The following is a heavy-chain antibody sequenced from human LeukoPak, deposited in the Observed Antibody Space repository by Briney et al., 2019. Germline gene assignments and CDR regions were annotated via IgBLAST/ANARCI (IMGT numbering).Heavy chain of an antibody. CDR3: ARDKEWELQYYYYYMDV. CDR2: IKQDGSEK. Sequence: GGSLRLSYAASGFTFSSYWMSWVRQAPGKGLEWVANIKQDGSEKYYVDSVKGRFTISRDNAKNSLYLQMNSLRAEDTAVYYCARDKEWELQYYYYYMDVWGKGTTVTVSS. J-gene: IGHJ6*03. D-gene: IGHD1-26*01. V-gene: IGHV3-7*01. CDR1: GFTFSSYW.